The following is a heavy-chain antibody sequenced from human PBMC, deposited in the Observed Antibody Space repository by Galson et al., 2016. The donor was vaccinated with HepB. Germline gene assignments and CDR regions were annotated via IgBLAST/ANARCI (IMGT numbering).Heavy chain of an antibody. J-gene: IGHJ6*02. CDR2: IYPSDSDT. CDR3: ARRRDILTGYHSYYYVMDV. CDR1: GYSFTRYY. V-gene: IGHV5-51*01. D-gene: IGHD3-9*01. Sequence: QSGAEVKKPGESLKISCKGSGYSFTRYYIAWVRQMPGKGLEWMGIIYPSDSDTRYSPPFQGQVTISADKSINTAYLQWSSLKASDTAMYYCARRRDILTGYHSYYYVMDVWGQGTTVTVSS.